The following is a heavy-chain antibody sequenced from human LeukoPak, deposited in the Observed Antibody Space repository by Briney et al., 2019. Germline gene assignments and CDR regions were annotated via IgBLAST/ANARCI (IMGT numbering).Heavy chain of an antibody. CDR3: ASAGSPNYYDRREYYFDY. V-gene: IGHV1-2*02. CDR1: GYTFTAYY. CDR2: INRNTGGT. D-gene: IGHD3-22*01. J-gene: IGHJ4*02. Sequence: ASVKVSCKASGYTFTAYYIHWVRQAPGQGLEWMGWINRNTGGTNYAQKYQGRVTMTRDTSISTAYMELSSLRSDDTAVYYCASAGSPNYYDRREYYFDYWGQGTLVTVSS.